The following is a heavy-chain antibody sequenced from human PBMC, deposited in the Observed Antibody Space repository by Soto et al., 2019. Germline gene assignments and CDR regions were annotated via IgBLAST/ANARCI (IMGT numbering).Heavy chain of an antibody. Sequence: XSVKVSCKASRYTFASYDIFWVRQSPGQGLEWMGWIKTDSGDTHYAQNFQGRVTMTRDTSISTAYMELNNLASDDTAVYYCARRSSTYLNEVIFDTRGQGTLVTVSS. CDR1: RYTFASYD. CDR2: IKTDSGDT. J-gene: IGHJ5*02. CDR3: ARRSSTYLNEVIFDT. V-gene: IGHV1-2*02. D-gene: IGHD2-2*01.